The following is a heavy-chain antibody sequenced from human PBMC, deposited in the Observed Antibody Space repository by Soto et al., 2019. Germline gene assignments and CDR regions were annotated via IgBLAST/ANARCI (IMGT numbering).Heavy chain of an antibody. V-gene: IGHV4-4*02. CDR2: IYHSGST. CDR3: ARVYSYDSSGHYYRWFDT. CDR1: GGSISSSNW. D-gene: IGHD3-22*01. Sequence: SETLSLTCAVSGGSISSSNWWSWVRQPPGKGLEWIGEIYHSGSTNYNPSLKSRVTILVDKSKNQFSLNLSSVTAADTALYYCARVYSYDSSGHYYRWFDTWGQGTLVTVSS. J-gene: IGHJ5*02.